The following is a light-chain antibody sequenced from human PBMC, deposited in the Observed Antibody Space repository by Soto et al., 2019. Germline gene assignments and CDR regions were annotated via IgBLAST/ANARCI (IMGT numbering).Light chain of an antibody. CDR1: QSVNTD. J-gene: IGKJ4*01. CDR3: QKRAKGLT. V-gene: IGKV3-11*01. Sequence: EIVLTQSPATLSLSPGERATLSCRASQSVNTDLAWYQQKPGQAPRLLIYDASTRAADIPARFSGSGSGTDFTLTLSSLEPEDCAVYYCQKRAKGLTLGGGTKVDIK. CDR2: DAS.